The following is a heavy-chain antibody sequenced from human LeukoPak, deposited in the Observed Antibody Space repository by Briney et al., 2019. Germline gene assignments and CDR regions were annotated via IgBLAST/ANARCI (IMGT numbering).Heavy chain of an antibody. J-gene: IGHJ4*02. CDR3: ARRNDYYFDY. V-gene: IGHV4-59*08. D-gene: IGHD2-21*02. CDR2: IYYSGST. Sequence: SETLSLTCTVSGGSISNYYWSWIRQPPGKGLECIGYIYYSGSTNYNPSLKSRVTISLDTSENQFSLKLSSVTAADTAVYYCARRNDYYFDYWGQGTLVTVSS. CDR1: GGSISNYY.